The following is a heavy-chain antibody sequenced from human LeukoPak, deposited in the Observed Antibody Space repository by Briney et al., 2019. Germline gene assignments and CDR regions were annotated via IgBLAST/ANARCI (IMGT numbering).Heavy chain of an antibody. CDR2: IKQDGSEK. Sequence: GGSLRLSCAASGFTFSSYWMSWVRQAPGKGLEWVANIKQDGSEKYYVDSVKGRFTISRDNARNSLYLQMNSLRAEDTAVYYCAREAQLLYYYYYYMDVWGKGTTVTVSS. CDR3: AREAQLLYYYYYYMDV. D-gene: IGHD2-2*01. V-gene: IGHV3-7*01. CDR1: GFTFSSYW. J-gene: IGHJ6*03.